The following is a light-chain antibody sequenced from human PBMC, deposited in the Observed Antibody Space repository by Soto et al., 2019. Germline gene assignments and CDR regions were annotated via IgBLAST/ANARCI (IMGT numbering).Light chain of an antibody. CDR3: HQYNNLPRT. J-gene: IGKJ1*01. V-gene: IGKV3-20*01. CDR2: GAS. CDR1: QSLRSYY. Sequence: EIVLTQSPGTLSLSPGERAALSCRASQSLRSYYLAWYQQKPGQSPSLLIYGASTWATGIPDRFSGSGSGTDFTLTISRLEPEDFAVYYCHQYNNLPRTFGQGPKVEIK.